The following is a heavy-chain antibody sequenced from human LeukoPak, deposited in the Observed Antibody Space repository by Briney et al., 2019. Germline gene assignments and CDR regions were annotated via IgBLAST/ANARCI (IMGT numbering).Heavy chain of an antibody. V-gene: IGHV3-30*03. CDR1: GFTFGSYS. Sequence: AGGSLRLSCAASGFTFGSYSINWVRQAPGKGLEWVALISTDGSDKYYADSVKGRFTVSRDNSKNTLYLQMNGLRAEDTAVYYCARSSSGWYDYWGQGTLVTVSS. CDR2: ISTDGSDK. CDR3: ARSSSGWYDY. D-gene: IGHD6-19*01. J-gene: IGHJ4*02.